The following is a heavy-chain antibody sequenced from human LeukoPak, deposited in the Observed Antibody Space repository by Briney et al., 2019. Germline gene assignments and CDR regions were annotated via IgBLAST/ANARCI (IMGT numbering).Heavy chain of an antibody. V-gene: IGHV4-59*01. CDR3: ARDVGTALLDY. J-gene: IGHJ4*02. CDR1: GGSISSYY. D-gene: IGHD1-26*01. CDR2: IYYGGST. Sequence: PSETLSLTCTVSGGSISSYYWSWIRQPPGKGLVWIGYIYYGGSTNYNPSLKSRVTISVDTSKNQFSLKLSSVTAADTAVYYCARDVGTALLDYWGQGTLVSVSS.